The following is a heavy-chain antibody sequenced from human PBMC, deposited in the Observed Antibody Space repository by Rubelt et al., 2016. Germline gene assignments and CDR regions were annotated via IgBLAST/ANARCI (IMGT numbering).Heavy chain of an antibody. V-gene: IGHV3-49*03. J-gene: IGHJ6*01. Sequence: GQPGRSLRLSCTASGFTFGDYAMSWFRQAPGKGLEWVGFIRSKAYGGTTEYAASVKGRFTISRDDSKNTLYLQMNSLKTEDTAVYYCTTEWIAAAGTSGMDVWGQGTTVTVAS. CDR2: IRSKAYGGTT. CDR3: TTEWIAAAGTSGMDV. D-gene: IGHD6-13*01. CDR1: GFTFGDYA.